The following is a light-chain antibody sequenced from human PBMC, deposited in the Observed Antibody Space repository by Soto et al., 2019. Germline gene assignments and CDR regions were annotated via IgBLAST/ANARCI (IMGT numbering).Light chain of an antibody. V-gene: IGKV4-1*01. CDR2: WAS. J-gene: IGKJ1*01. CDR1: QSVLFRSNQKNY. CDR3: QQYNDSLRT. Sequence: DVVMTQSPDSLAVSLGERATINCRSSQSVLFRSNQKNYLAWYQQKAGQPPKLLIPWASSRESGVPDRFSGSGSGTDFTLNISSLQAEDVAVYYCQQYNDSLRTVGQGTKVEIK.